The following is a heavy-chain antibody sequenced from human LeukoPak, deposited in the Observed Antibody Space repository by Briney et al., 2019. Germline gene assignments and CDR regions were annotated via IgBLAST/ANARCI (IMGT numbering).Heavy chain of an antibody. CDR1: GYTFTSYG. J-gene: IGHJ6*03. CDR3: ARVPESDYYYYYMDV. V-gene: IGHV1-18*01. CDR2: ISAYNGNT. D-gene: IGHD2/OR15-2a*01. Sequence: APVKVSCKASGYTFTSYGISWVRQAPGQGLEWMGWISAYNGNTNYAQKLQGRVTMTTDTSTSTAYMELRSLRSDDTAVYYCARVPESDYYYYYMDVWGKGTTVTVSS.